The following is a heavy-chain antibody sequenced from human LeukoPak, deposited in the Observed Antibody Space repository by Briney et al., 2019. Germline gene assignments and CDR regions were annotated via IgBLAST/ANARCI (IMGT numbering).Heavy chain of an antibody. D-gene: IGHD1-20*01. CDR3: AKDLNWNPLCLDY. Sequence: GGSLRLSCAASGFTVSSDYMSWVRQAPGKGLEWVSVIYSGGSTYYADSVKGRFTISRDNSKNTLYLQMNSLRVEDTAVYYCAKDLNWNPLCLDYWGQGTLVTVSS. V-gene: IGHV3-53*01. J-gene: IGHJ4*02. CDR1: GFTVSSDY. CDR2: IYSGGST.